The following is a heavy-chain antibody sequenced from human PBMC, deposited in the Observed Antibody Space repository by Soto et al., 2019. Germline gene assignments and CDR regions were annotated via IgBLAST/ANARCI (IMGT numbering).Heavy chain of an antibody. CDR1: GFTFSNAW. J-gene: IGHJ6*02. V-gene: IGHV3-15*07. Sequence: EVQLVESGGGLVKPGGSLRLSCAASGFTFSNAWMKWVRQAPGKGLEWVGRIKSTPDGGTTDYAAPVKGRFTISRDDSKHTLYLQMNSMKTEDTSVYYCTTEPIQGRDPYSYGYNYYGMDVWGQGTTVTVSS. CDR2: IKSTPDGGTT. CDR3: TTEPIQGRDPYSYGYNYYGMDV. D-gene: IGHD5-18*01.